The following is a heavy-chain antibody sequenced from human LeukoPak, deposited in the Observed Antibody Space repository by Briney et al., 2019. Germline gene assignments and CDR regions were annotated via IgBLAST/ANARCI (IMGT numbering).Heavy chain of an antibody. V-gene: IGHV3-7*05. D-gene: IGHD2-15*01. J-gene: IGHJ4*02. Sequence: GGSLRLSCAASGFTISSYWMSWVRQAPGKGLEWVANIKQDGSDKYYVDSVKGRFTISRDNAENSLYLQMNSLRAEDTAVYYCARSLGYCSAGSCFPFDYWGQGTLVTVSS. CDR3: ARSLGYCSAGSCFPFDY. CDR1: GFTISSYW. CDR2: IKQDGSDK.